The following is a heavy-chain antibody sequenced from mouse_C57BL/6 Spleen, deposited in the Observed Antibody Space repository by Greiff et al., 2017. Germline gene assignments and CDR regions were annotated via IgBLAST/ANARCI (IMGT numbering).Heavy chain of an antibody. CDR3: ARDQTTVEEAWFAY. J-gene: IGHJ3*01. V-gene: IGHV5-4*01. CDR2: ISDGGSYT. CDR1: GFTFSSYA. Sequence: EVKLVESGGGLVKPGGSLKLSCAASGFTFSSYAMSWVRQTPEKRLEWVATISDGGSYTYYPDNVKGRFTISRDNAKNNLYLQMSHLKSEDTAMYYCARDQTTVEEAWFAYWGQGTLVTVSA. D-gene: IGHD1-1*01.